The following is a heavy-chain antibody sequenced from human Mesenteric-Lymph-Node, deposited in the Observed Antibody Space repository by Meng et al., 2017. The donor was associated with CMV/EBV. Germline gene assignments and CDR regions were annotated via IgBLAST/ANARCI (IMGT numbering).Heavy chain of an antibody. V-gene: IGHV1-18*04. CDR1: GYTFTGFY. Sequence: ASVKVSCKASGYTFTGFYIHWVRQAPGQGLEWMGWISTYNGDTNYAQRLQGRVTMTTDTSTRTAYLELRSLSSDDTAMYYCARDSEYSTSRGDFWGQGTLVTVS. CDR2: ISTYNGDT. D-gene: IGHD6-6*01. J-gene: IGHJ4*02. CDR3: ARDSEYSTSRGDF.